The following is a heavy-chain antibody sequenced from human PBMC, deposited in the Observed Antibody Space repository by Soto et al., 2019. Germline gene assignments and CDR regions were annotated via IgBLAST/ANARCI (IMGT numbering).Heavy chain of an antibody. CDR3: ARRGEQDYYDSNGYYEYYFDY. Sequence: PSETLSLTCTVSGGSISSSSYYWGWIRQPPGKGLEWIGSIYYSGSTYYNPSLKSRVTISVDTSKNQFSLKLSSVTAADTAVYYCARRGEQDYYDSNGYYEYYFDYWGQGTLVTVSS. CDR1: GGSISSSSYY. D-gene: IGHD3-22*01. CDR2: IYYSGST. V-gene: IGHV4-39*01. J-gene: IGHJ4*02.